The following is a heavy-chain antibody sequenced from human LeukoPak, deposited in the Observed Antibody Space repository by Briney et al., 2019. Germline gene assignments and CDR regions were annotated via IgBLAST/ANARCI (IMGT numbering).Heavy chain of an antibody. V-gene: IGHV3-30*18. J-gene: IGHJ4*02. D-gene: IGHD6-13*01. CDR3: AKGGGIAAAPPSDY. CDR1: GFTFSSYG. Sequence: GGSLRLSCAASGFTFSSYGMHWVRQAPGKGLEWVAVTSYDGSNKYYADSVKGRFTISRDNSKNTLYLQMNSLRAEDTAVYYCAKGGGIAAAPPSDYWGQGTLVTVTS. CDR2: TSYDGSNK.